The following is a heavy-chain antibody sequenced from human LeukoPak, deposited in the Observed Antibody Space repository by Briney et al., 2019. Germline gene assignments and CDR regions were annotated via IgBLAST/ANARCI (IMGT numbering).Heavy chain of an antibody. CDR1: GGSISSGGAY. CDR2: IYYSGST. D-gene: IGHD2-15*01. CDR3: ARGEGYCSGGSCLDHFDF. V-gene: IGHV4-31*03. J-gene: IGHJ4*02. Sequence: SQTLSLTCTVSGGSISSGGAYWSWIRQHPGKGLEWIGYIYYSGSTYYNPSLKSRVTISVDTSKNQFSLRLSSVTAADTAVYYCARGEGYCSGGSCLDHFDFRGQGTLVTVSS.